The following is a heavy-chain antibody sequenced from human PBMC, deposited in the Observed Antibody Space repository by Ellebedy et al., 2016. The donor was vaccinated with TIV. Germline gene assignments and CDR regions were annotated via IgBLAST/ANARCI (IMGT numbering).Heavy chain of an antibody. J-gene: IGHJ4*02. D-gene: IGHD2-21*01. CDR3: ARDNYRFAYCGGDCYAFDY. Sequence: ASVKVSXXASGYTFTSYYMHWVRQAPGQGLEWMGWINPNSGGTNYAQKFQGRVTMTRDTSISTAYMELSRLRSDDTAVYYCARDNYRFAYCGGDCYAFDYWGQGTLVTVSS. V-gene: IGHV1-2*02. CDR2: INPNSGGT. CDR1: GYTFTSYY.